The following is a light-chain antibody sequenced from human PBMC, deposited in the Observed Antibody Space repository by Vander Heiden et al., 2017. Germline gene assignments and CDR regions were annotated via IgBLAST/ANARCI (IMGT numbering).Light chain of an antibody. CDR2: WAS. J-gene: IGKJ1*01. Sequence: DIVMTQSPDSLAVSLGERATINCKSSQSVLYSSNNKNYLAWYQQKPGQPPKLLIYWASTRESGVPDRFSGSGSGTDFTLTISSLQAEAMAVYYCQQDDSTLWTFGQGTKVEIK. V-gene: IGKV4-1*01. CDR3: QQDDSTLWT. CDR1: QSVLYSSNNKNY.